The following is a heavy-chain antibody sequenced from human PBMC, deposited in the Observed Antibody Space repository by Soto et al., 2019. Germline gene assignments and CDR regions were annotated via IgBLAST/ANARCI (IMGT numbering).Heavy chain of an antibody. Sequence: ASVKVSCKASGYTFTSYYMHWVRQAPGRGLEWMGIINPSGGSTSYAQKFQGRVTMTRDTSTSTVYMELSSLRSEDTAVYYCARDLPSSLYYDSSGSQFRPFDYWGQGTLVTVSS. J-gene: IGHJ4*02. CDR1: GYTFTSYY. D-gene: IGHD3-22*01. V-gene: IGHV1-46*01. CDR2: INPSGGST. CDR3: ARDLPSSLYYDSSGSQFRPFDY.